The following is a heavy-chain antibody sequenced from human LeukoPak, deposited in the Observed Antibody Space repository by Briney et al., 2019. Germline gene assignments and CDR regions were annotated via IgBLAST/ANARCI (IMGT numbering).Heavy chain of an antibody. CDR2: IHHSGRS. CDR1: ADSLSSGGHY. D-gene: IGHD3-10*01. Sequence: SETLSLTCTVSADSLSSGGHYWAWIRQFPGKGLESIGFIHHSGRSRHNPSLKDRVAISVDTSRKQFALKLSSVTAVDTAMYYCARGGNRFGGFYFDYWGQGIQVIVSS. CDR3: ARGGNRFGGFYFDY. V-gene: IGHV4-31*03. J-gene: IGHJ4*02.